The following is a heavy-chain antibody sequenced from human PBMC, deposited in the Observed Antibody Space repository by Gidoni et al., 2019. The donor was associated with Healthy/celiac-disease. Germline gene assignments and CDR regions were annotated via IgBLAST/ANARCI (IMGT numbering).Heavy chain of an antibody. CDR1: GYTFMTYG. CDR2: ISDYNGNT. J-gene: IGHJ6*02. CDR3: ARGGYGDHEKRYYGMDV. Sequence: QVQLVQSGAELKRPGDSVRVSCKTSGYTFMTYGIHWVRQAPGQGLEWMGWISDYNGNTNYAQKFQDRIFMTTDASSTTASMELRTLRPDDTAVYYCARGGYGDHEKRYYGMDVWGQGTTVTVSS. D-gene: IGHD5-12*01. V-gene: IGHV1-18*04.